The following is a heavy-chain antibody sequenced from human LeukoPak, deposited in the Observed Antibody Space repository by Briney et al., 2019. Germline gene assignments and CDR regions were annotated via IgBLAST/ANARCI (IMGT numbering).Heavy chain of an antibody. CDR1: GFTFSNYW. CDR3: ARDRTPGD. CDR2: IKQDGSEK. J-gene: IGHJ4*02. D-gene: IGHD1/OR15-1a*01. Sequence: GGSLRLSCAASGFTFSNYWMSWVLHAPGKGLEWVANIKQDGSEKYYVDSVKGRFTISRDNAKNSLYLQMNSLRAEDTAVYYCARDRTPGDWGQGTLVTVSS. V-gene: IGHV3-7*01.